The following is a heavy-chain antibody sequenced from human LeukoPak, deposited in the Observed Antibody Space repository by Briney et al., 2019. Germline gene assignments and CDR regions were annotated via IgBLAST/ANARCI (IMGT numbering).Heavy chain of an antibody. D-gene: IGHD3-22*01. CDR1: GFTFSNYA. CDR3: ARLPYNYDSSGSYYTDGFDM. Sequence: GGSLRLSCAASGFTFSNYAMSWVRQAPGKGLEWVSTLSNNGGITYYADSVNGRFTISRDNSKNTLYMLMNSLRAEETAVYYCARLPYNYDSSGSYYTDGFDMWGQGTMVTVSS. CDR2: LSNNGGIT. V-gene: IGHV3-23*01. J-gene: IGHJ3*02.